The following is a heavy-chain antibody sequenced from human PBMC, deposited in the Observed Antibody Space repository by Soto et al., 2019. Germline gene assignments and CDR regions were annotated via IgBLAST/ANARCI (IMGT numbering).Heavy chain of an antibody. J-gene: IGHJ4*02. Sequence: GGSLRLSCEASGFTFNTYSMHWVRQPPGKGLEWLAAIWYDGTQKYYADSVKGRFIISRDNSKRTLYLEMNSLRAEDTAVYYCARAGGTTVTGLWHFDSWGQGTLVTVSS. V-gene: IGHV3-33*01. CDR1: GFTFNTYS. CDR3: ARAGGTTVTGLWHFDS. D-gene: IGHD4-17*01. CDR2: IWYDGTQK.